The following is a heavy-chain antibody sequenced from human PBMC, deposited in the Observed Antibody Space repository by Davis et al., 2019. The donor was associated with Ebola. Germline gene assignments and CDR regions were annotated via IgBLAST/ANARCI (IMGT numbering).Heavy chain of an antibody. D-gene: IGHD3-3*01. V-gene: IGHV1-18*04. CDR2: ISAYNGNT. CDR1: GYTFTSYG. CDR3: AREGWIFGVVIDPDYYYYMDV. Sequence: ASVKVSCKASGYTFTSYGISWVRQAPGQGLEWMGWISAYNGNTNYAQKLQGRVTMTTDTSTSTAYMELRSLRSDDTAVYYCAREGWIFGVVIDPDYYYYMDVWGKGTTVTVSS. J-gene: IGHJ6*03.